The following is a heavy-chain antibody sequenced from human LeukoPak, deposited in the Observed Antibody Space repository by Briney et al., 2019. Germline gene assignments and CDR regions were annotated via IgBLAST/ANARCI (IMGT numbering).Heavy chain of an antibody. V-gene: IGHV4-34*09. D-gene: IGHD2-21*02. Sequence: SETLSLTCAVYGGSFSGYYWSWIRQPPGKGLEWIGYIYYSGSTYYNPSLKSRVTISVDTSKNQFSLKLSSVTAADTAVYYCARAVTAFDYWGQGTLVTVSS. CDR3: ARAVTAFDY. CDR1: GGSFSGYY. J-gene: IGHJ4*02. CDR2: IYYSGST.